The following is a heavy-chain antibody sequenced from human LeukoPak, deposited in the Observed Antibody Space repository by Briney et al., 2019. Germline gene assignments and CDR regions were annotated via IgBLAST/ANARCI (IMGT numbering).Heavy chain of an antibody. CDR1: GYTLTGYY. V-gene: IGHV1-2*02. CDR3: ARISSWMDFDY. D-gene: IGHD6-13*01. J-gene: IGHJ4*02. Sequence: ASVKVSCKASGYTLTGYYMHWVRQAPGQGLEWMGWLNPNSGGTNYAQKFQGRVTMTRDTSISTAYMELSRLRSDDTAVYYCARISSWMDFDYWGQGTLVTVSS. CDR2: LNPNSGGT.